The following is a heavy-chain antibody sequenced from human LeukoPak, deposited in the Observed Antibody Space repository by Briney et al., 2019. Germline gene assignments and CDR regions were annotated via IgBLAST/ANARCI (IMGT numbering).Heavy chain of an antibody. CDR3: ARDRDYYYGMDV. J-gene: IGHJ6*02. D-gene: IGHD3-10*01. CDR2: IYSGGST. Sequence: GGSLRLSCAASGFTVSSNYMSWVRQAPGKGLEWVSVIYSGGSTYYADSVKGRFTISRDNSKNTLYLQMNSLRAEDTAVYYCARDRDYYYGMDVWGHGTTVTVSS. V-gene: IGHV3-53*01. CDR1: GFTVSSNY.